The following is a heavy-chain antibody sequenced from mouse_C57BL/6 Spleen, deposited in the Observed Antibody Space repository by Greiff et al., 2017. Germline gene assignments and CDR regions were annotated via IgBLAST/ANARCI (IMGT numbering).Heavy chain of an antibody. Sequence: EVKVVESEGGLVQPGSSMKLSCTASGFTFSDYYMAWVRQVPEKGLEWVANINYDGSSTYYLDSLKSRFIISRDNAKNILYLQMSSLKSEDTATYYCARGEEPWYFDVWGTGTTVTVSS. CDR1: GFTFSDYY. V-gene: IGHV5-16*01. CDR3: ARGEEPWYFDV. CDR2: INYDGSST. J-gene: IGHJ1*03.